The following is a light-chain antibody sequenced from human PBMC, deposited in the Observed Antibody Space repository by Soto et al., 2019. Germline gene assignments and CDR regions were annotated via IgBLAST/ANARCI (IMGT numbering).Light chain of an antibody. Sequence: DSQMTQSPSSLSASVGDRVTITCRASQAIRNDLAWYQQKPGRAPKRLIYGSSSLQSGVPSRFSGSGSGTDFTLTISSLQPEDFATYYCQQSYSTPRTFGQGTKVDIK. V-gene: IGKV1-39*01. J-gene: IGKJ1*01. CDR3: QQSYSTPRT. CDR1: QAIRND. CDR2: GSS.